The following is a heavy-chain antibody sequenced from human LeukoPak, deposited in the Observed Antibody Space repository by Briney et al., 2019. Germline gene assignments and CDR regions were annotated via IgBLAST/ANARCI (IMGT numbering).Heavy chain of an antibody. CDR1: VGSISSGGYS. CDR2: IYHSGST. D-gene: IGHD6-6*01. CDR3: ARASALVWHDY. Sequence: PSETLSLTCAVSVGSISSGGYSWSWIRQPPRKGLEWIGYIYHSGSTYYNPSLKSRVTISVDRSKNQFSLTLSSVTAADTAVYYCARASALVWHDYWGQGTLVAVSS. J-gene: IGHJ4*02. V-gene: IGHV4-30-2*01.